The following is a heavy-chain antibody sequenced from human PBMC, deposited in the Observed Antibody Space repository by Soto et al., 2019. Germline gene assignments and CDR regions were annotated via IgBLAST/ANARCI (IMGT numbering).Heavy chain of an antibody. V-gene: IGHV3-33*01. Sequence: QVQLVESGGSVVQPGRSLRLSCVASGFTFSDYGMHWVRQTPGEGLEWVALIWHDGNEKYYADSAKGRFTVSRDNSKNTLYLQMNSLRAEDTALYYCASEFGQYGNYRFDPWGQGTPVAVSS. CDR1: GFTFSDYG. D-gene: IGHD3-16*01. CDR3: ASEFGQYGNYRFDP. J-gene: IGHJ5*02. CDR2: IWHDGNEK.